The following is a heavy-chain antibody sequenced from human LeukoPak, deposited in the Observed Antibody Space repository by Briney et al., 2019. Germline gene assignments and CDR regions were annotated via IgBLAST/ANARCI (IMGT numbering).Heavy chain of an antibody. D-gene: IGHD6-19*01. Sequence: PGGSLRLSCAASGFTFDDYGMSWVRQAPGKGLEWVSGINWNGGSTGYADSVKGRFTISRDNAKNSLYLQMNSLRAEDTAVYYCAKDLFGSGWYDRYFQHWGQGTLVTVSS. CDR1: GFTFDDYG. V-gene: IGHV3-20*04. J-gene: IGHJ1*01. CDR2: INWNGGST. CDR3: AKDLFGSGWYDRYFQH.